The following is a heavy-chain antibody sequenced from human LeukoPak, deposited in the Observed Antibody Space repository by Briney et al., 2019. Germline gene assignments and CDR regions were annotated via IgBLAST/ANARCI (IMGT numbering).Heavy chain of an antibody. Sequence: GPEWVANVNKDGSEKYYVDSVKGRFTISRDTAKNSLYLQMNNLRAEDTALYYCARNNDMDVWGQGTTVIVSS. J-gene: IGHJ6*02. CDR3: ARNNDMDV. CDR2: VNKDGSEK. D-gene: IGHD1/OR15-1a*01. V-gene: IGHV3-7*03.